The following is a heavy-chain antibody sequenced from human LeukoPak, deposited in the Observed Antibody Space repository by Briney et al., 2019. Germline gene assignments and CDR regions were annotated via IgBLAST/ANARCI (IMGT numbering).Heavy chain of an antibody. CDR3: AKDRGFGENRNHFDY. D-gene: IGHD3-10*01. CDR2: VVWNSGSI. J-gene: IGHJ4*02. CDR1: GFTFDDYA. V-gene: IGHV3-9*01. Sequence: GGSLRLSCAASGFTFDDYAMHWVRQAPGKGLEWVSGVVWNSGSIGYADSVKGRFTISRDNAKNSLYLQMNSPRAEDTALYYCAKDRGFGENRNHFDYWGQGTLVTVSS.